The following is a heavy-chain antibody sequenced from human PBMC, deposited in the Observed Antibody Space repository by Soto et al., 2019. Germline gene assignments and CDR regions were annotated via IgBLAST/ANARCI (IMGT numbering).Heavy chain of an antibody. J-gene: IGHJ5*02. V-gene: IGHV1-69*06. CDR1: GGIFSSYA. D-gene: IGHD4-17*01. CDR2: IIPIFGTA. CDR3: ARDDRDYGDNGWFDT. Sequence: QVQLVQSGAEVKKPGSSVKVSCKASGGIFSSYAISWVRQAPGQGLEWMGGIIPIFGTANYAQKFQGRVTITADKSTSTAYMELSSLRSEDKAVYYCARDDRDYGDNGWFDTWGQGTLVTVSS.